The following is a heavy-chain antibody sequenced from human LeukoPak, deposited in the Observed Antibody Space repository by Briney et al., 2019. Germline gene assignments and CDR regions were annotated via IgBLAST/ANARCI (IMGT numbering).Heavy chain of an antibody. CDR2: INLNSGGT. D-gene: IGHD3-22*01. V-gene: IGHV1-2*02. Sequence: ASVKVSCKASGYTFTGYYMHWVRQAPGQGLEWMGWINLNSGGTNYAQKFQGRVTMTRDTSISTAYMELSRLRSDDTAVYYCARVDLSYYYDSSGYYGAYFDYWGQGTLVTVSS. J-gene: IGHJ4*02. CDR1: GYTFTGYY. CDR3: ARVDLSYYYDSSGYYGAYFDY.